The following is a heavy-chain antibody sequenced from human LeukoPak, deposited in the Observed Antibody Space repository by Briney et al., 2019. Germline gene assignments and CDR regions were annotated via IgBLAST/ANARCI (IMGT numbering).Heavy chain of an antibody. V-gene: IGHV3-33*01. D-gene: IGHD5-12*01. Sequence: PGRSLRLSCAASGFTFNSYGMHWVRQAPGKGLEWVAVIWYDGNDKYYADSVKGRFTISRDNSKNTLYLQMNSLRAEDTAVYYCARDRGRGYSGYFDYWGQGTLVTVSS. J-gene: IGHJ4*02. CDR2: IWYDGNDK. CDR1: GFTFNSYG. CDR3: ARDRGRGYSGYFDY.